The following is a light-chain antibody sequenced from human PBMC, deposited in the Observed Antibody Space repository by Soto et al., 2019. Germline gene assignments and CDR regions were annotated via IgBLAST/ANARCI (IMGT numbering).Light chain of an antibody. CDR3: KQYASSPFWT. CDR1: QSVSGNY. J-gene: IGKJ1*01. CDR2: GAS. V-gene: IGKV3-20*01. Sequence: EIVLTQSPGTLSLSPGEGATLSCRASQSVSGNYLAWYQQKPGQAPRLLMFGASNRATGIPDRFSGSGSGTDFPLTISRLEPEDFAVYSCKQYASSPFWTFGQGTKVEVK.